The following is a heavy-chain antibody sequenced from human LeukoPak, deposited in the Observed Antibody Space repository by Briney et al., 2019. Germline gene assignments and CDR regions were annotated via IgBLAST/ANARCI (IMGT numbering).Heavy chain of an antibody. J-gene: IGHJ1*01. CDR1: GYTFTDYG. Sequence: ASVKVPCKTSGYTFTDYGISWVRQAPGQGLEWMGWISAYNGNTNYARNLQGRVTMTTDTSTRTAYMELRSLRSDDTAVYFCATSYYDSSGYYYKAEYFQHWGQGTLVTVS. CDR2: ISAYNGNT. CDR3: ATSYYDSSGYYYKAEYFQH. D-gene: IGHD3-22*01. V-gene: IGHV1-18*01.